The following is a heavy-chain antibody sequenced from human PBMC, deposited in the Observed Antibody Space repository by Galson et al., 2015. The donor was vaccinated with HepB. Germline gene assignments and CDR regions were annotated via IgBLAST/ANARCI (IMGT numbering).Heavy chain of an antibody. Sequence: SLRLSCAASGFTFSSYAMSWVRQAPGKGLEWVSAISGSGGSTYYADSVKGRFTISRDNSKNTLYLQMNSLRAEDTAVYYCARDTPNDPDAFDIWGQGTMVTVSS. CDR3: ARDTPNDPDAFDI. V-gene: IGHV3-23*01. J-gene: IGHJ3*02. CDR2: ISGSGGST. CDR1: GFTFSSYA.